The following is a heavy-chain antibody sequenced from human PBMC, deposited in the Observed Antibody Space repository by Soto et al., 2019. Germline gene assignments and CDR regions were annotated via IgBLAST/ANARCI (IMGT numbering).Heavy chain of an antibody. Sequence: SETLSLTCAVYGGSFSGYYWSWIRQPPGEGLEWIGEIIHSGSTNYNPSLKSRVTISVDMSKNQFSLKLSSVTAADTAVYYCARVDYDILTGYYNEDYFDDWGQGTLVTVSS. D-gene: IGHD3-9*01. CDR2: IIHSGST. CDR3: ARVDYDILTGYYNEDYFDD. J-gene: IGHJ4*02. CDR1: GGSFSGYY. V-gene: IGHV4-34*12.